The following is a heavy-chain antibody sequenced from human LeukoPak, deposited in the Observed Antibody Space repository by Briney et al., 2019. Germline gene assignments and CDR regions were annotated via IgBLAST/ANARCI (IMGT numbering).Heavy chain of an antibody. CDR3: SRPGYDLLTGYYY. D-gene: IGHD3-9*01. CDR1: GYSFTSYW. CDR2: IYPGDSDT. V-gene: IGHV5-51*01. Sequence: GESLKISCKGSGYSFTSYWIGWVRQMPGKGLEWMGIIYPGDSDTRYSPSFQGQVTISADKSISTAYLQWSSLKASDTAIYYCSRPGYDLLTGYYYWGQGTLATVSS. J-gene: IGHJ4*02.